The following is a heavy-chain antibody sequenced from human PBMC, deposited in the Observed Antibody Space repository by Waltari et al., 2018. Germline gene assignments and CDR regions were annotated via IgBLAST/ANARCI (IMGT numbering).Heavy chain of an antibody. J-gene: IGHJ4*02. CDR2: IYHSGST. Sequence: QVQLQESGPGLVKPSETLSLTCAVSGHSISSGYYWGWIRQLPGKGLEWIGSIYHSGSTYYNPSLKSRVTISVDTSKNQFSLKLSSVTAADTAVYYCARSGGGSYSGPLYFDYWGQGTLVTVSS. D-gene: IGHD1-26*01. V-gene: IGHV4-38-2*01. CDR3: ARSGGGSYSGPLYFDY. CDR1: GHSISSGYY.